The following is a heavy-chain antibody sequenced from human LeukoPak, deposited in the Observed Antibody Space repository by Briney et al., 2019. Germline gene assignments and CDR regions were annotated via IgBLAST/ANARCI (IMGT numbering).Heavy chain of an antibody. CDR2: IRSKAYGETA. Sequence: GGSLRLSCTASGFTFGDYAMSWIRQAPGKGLEWVGFIRSKAYGETADYAASVKGRFTISRDDSKAIAYLQMNSLTTEDTAVYHCTRDRGAYNLYDYWGQGTLVTVSS. V-gene: IGHV3-49*03. D-gene: IGHD1-1*01. J-gene: IGHJ4*02. CDR3: TRDRGAYNLYDY. CDR1: GFTFGDYA.